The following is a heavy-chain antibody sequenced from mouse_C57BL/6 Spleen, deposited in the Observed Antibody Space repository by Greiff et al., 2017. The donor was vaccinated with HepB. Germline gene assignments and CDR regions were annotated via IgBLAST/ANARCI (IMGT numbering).Heavy chain of an antibody. Sequence: VQLQQSGAELVRPGASVKLSCKASGYTFTDYYINWVKQRPGQGLEWIARIYPGSGNTYYNEKFKGKATLTAEKSSSTAYMQLSSLTSEDSAVYFCARTGITTGAMDYWGQGTSVTVSS. CDR2: IYPGSGNT. CDR1: GYTFTDYY. D-gene: IGHD1-1*01. CDR3: ARTGITTGAMDY. V-gene: IGHV1-76*01. J-gene: IGHJ4*01.